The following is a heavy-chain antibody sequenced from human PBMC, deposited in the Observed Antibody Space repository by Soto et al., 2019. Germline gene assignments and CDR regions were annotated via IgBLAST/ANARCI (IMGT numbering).Heavy chain of an antibody. V-gene: IGHV3-23*01. Sequence: GGSLRLSCAASGFTFSIFAMSWVRQSPGKGLEWVSTISGSGGSTYYADAVKGRFAISRDNSMGTLYLQMKSLRVEDTAIYYCAKEVSLGSTVDLGYWGQGALVTVSS. CDR1: GFTFSIFA. J-gene: IGHJ4*02. CDR3: AKEVSLGSTVDLGY. D-gene: IGHD7-27*01. CDR2: ISGSGGST.